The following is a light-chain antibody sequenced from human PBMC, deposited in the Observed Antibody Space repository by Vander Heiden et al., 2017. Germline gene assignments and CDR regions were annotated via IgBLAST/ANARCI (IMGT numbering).Light chain of an antibody. V-gene: IGLV7-43*01. CDR3: RLYNGGAWV. Sequence: QTVVTQEPSLTVSPGGTVTLTCPSSTGAVTNTYYPNWVQQQPGQAPRTLIHSTSYKHSWAPARFSGSLLGGKAALTLSGAQPEDEAEYYCRLYNGGAWVFGGGTKVTVL. J-gene: IGLJ1*01. CDR1: TGAVTNTYY. CDR2: STS.